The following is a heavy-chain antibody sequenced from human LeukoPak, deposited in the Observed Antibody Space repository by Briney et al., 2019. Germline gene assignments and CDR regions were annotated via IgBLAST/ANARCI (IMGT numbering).Heavy chain of an antibody. J-gene: IGHJ6*02. Sequence: SETLSRTCTVSGGSISSYYWSWIRQPPGKGLEWIGYIYYSGSTNYNPSLKSRVTISVDTSKNQFSLKLSSVTAADTAVYYCARDLGGWEVPYGMDVWGQGTTVTVSS. CDR2: IYYSGST. CDR1: GGSISSYY. D-gene: IGHD2-2*01. CDR3: ARDLGGWEVPYGMDV. V-gene: IGHV4-59*01.